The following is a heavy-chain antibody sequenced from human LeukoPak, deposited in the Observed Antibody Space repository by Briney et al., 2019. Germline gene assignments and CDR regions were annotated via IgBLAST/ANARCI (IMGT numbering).Heavy chain of an antibody. Sequence: QPGGSLRLSCAASGFTFSSYAMSWVRQAPGKGLEWVANIKQDGSEKYYVDSVKGRFTISRDNAKNSLYLQMNSLRAEDTAVYYCARDRGYCSGGSCYSRYYYYGMDVWGQGTTVTVSS. CDR1: GFTFSSYA. V-gene: IGHV3-7*01. CDR2: IKQDGSEK. CDR3: ARDRGYCSGGSCYSRYYYYGMDV. J-gene: IGHJ6*02. D-gene: IGHD2-15*01.